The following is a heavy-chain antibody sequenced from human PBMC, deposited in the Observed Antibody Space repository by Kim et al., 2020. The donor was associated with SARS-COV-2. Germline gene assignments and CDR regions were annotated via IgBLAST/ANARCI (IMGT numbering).Heavy chain of an antibody. V-gene: IGHV3-23*01. D-gene: IGHD2-8*01. CDR3: AKAMGYCTNGVCPFDY. Sequence: GGSLRLSCAASGFTFSSYAMSWVRQAPGKGLEWVSAISGSGGSTYYADSVKGRFTISRDNSKNTLYLQMNSLRAEDTAVYYCAKAMGYCTNGVCPFDYWGQGTLVTVSS. J-gene: IGHJ4*02. CDR1: GFTFSSYA. CDR2: ISGSGGST.